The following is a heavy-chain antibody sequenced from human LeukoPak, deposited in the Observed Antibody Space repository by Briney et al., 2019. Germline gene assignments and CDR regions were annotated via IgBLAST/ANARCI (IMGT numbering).Heavy chain of an antibody. J-gene: IGHJ4*02. CDR1: GFSVSSNY. CDR3: ASGFRASGWYYFAC. V-gene: IGHV3-53*01. D-gene: IGHD6-19*01. CDR2: IYSGGST. Sequence: GGSLRLSCAASGFSVSSNYMTWVRQAPGKGLEWVSVIYSGGSTSYADSVKGRFTISRDNSKNTLYLQMNSLRDEDTAVYYCASGFRASGWYYFACWGQGTLVTVSS.